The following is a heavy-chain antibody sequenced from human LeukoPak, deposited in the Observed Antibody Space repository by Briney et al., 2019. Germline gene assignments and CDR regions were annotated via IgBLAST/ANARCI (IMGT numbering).Heavy chain of an antibody. D-gene: IGHD2-15*01. CDR1: GGTFSSYA. CDR3: ARGVVAARPYNWFDP. Sequence: SVKVSCKASGGTFSSYAISWVRQAPGQGLEWMGGIIPIFGTANYAQKFQGRVTITADESTSTAYMELSSLRSEDTAVYYCARGVVAARPYNWFDPWGQGTLVTVSS. V-gene: IGHV1-69*13. J-gene: IGHJ5*02. CDR2: IIPIFGTA.